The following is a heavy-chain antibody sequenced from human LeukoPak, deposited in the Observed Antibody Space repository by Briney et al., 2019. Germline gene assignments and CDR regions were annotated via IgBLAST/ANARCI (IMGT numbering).Heavy chain of an antibody. CDR1: GFTFSSYG. V-gene: IGHV3-33*01. D-gene: IGHD2-15*01. CDR2: IWYDGSNK. CDR3: ARDNSCGGGSCSFYYGMDV. Sequence: AGGSLRLSCAASGFTFSSYGMHWVRQAPGKGLEWVAVIWYDGSNKYYADSVKGRFTISRDNSKNTLYLQMNSLRAEDTAVYYCARDNSCGGGSCSFYYGMDVWGQGTTVTVSS. J-gene: IGHJ6*02.